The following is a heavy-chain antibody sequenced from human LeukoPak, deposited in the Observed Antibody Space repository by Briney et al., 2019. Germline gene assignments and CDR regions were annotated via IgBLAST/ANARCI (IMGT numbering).Heavy chain of an antibody. J-gene: IGHJ4*02. CDR1: GGSISSGDYY. V-gene: IGHV4-30-4*01. D-gene: IGHD3-9*01. CDR2: IYYNGDT. Sequence: PSQTLSLTCTVSGGSISSGDYYWSWIRQSPGEGLEWIGYIYYNGDTYYNPSLKSRVSISRDRSKSQFSLKLNSVTAADTAVYYCARVVYDFLTGYYVDYWGQGTLVTVSS. CDR3: ARVVYDFLTGYYVDY.